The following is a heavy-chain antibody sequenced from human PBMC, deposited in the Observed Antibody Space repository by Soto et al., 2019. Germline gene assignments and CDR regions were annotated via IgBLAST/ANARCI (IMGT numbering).Heavy chain of an antibody. V-gene: IGHV4-31*03. CDR1: GGSISSGGYY. CDR2: IYYSGTT. Sequence: QVQLQESGPGLVKPSQTLSLTCTVSGGSISSGGYYWYWIRQHPGNGLEWIGYIYYSGTTYYNPSLKSRVTISVDTYKNQFSLKLSAVTAADTAVYCCAASCVACGGFNYYGMDVWGQGTTVTVSS. D-gene: IGHD2-21*01. J-gene: IGHJ6*02. CDR3: AASCVACGGFNYYGMDV.